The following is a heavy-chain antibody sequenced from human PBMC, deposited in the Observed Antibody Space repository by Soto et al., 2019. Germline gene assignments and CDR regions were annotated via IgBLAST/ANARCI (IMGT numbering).Heavy chain of an antibody. V-gene: IGHV3-11*01. CDR3: ARLRGYYGSSGFDH. CDR2: ISGGGGSTI. Sequence: GGSLRLSCAASGFTFSDYYMSWIRQAPGKGLEWVSYISGGGGSTIQYGDAVKGRFTISRDNAKNSLYLQMNSLRAEDTAVYFCARLRGYYGSSGFDHWGQGTLVTVSS. D-gene: IGHD3-22*01. J-gene: IGHJ4*02. CDR1: GFTFSDYY.